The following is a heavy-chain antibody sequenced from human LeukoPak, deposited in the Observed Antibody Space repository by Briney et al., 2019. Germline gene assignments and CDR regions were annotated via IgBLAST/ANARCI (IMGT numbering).Heavy chain of an antibody. V-gene: IGHV4-4*09. CDR3: AREEANGSNYFDY. Sequence: PSETLSLTCTVSGGSINSYYWSWIRQPPGKGLEWIGYIFTGGSTDSDPSLRSRVIMSVDTSKNQLSLKLTSVTAADTAVYYCAREEANGSNYFDYWGQGTLVTVSS. CDR2: IFTGGST. D-gene: IGHD2-8*01. J-gene: IGHJ4*02. CDR1: GGSINSYY.